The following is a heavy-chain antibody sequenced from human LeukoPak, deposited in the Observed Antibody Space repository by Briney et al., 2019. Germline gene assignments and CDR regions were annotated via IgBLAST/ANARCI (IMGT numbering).Heavy chain of an antibody. CDR3: ARGPGSGWFDY. J-gene: IGHJ4*02. Sequence: GGSLRLSCAASGFTFSTYWMHWVRQAPGKGLVWVSRINSDGSRTSYADSVKGRFTISRDNAKNTLYLQMYSLRAEDTAVYYCARGPGSGWFDYWGQGTLVTVSS. CDR2: INSDGSRT. V-gene: IGHV3-74*01. CDR1: GFTFSTYW. D-gene: IGHD6-19*01.